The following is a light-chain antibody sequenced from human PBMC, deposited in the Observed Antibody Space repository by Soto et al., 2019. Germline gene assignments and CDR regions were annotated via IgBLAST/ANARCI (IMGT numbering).Light chain of an antibody. CDR3: SSYAGSNNPYV. Sequence: QSALTQPPSASGSPGQSVTISCTGTSGDIGGYDYVSWYQQYPGKAPKLMIYEVTKRPLGVPDRFSGSKSGNTASLTVSGLQAEDEADYYCSSYAGSNNPYVFGTGTKLTVL. J-gene: IGLJ1*01. CDR2: EVT. CDR1: SGDIGGYDY. V-gene: IGLV2-8*01.